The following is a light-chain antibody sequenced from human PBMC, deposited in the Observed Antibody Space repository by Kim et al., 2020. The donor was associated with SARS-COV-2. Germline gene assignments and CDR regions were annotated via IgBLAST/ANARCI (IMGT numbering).Light chain of an antibody. V-gene: IGKV1-39*01. CDR3: QQSYSTPPIT. CDR2: AAS. Sequence: DIQMTQSPSSLSASVGDRVTITCRASQNISSYLNWYQQKPGKAPKLLIYAASSLQSGVPSRFSGSGSGTDFTLTISSLQPEDFATYYCQQSYSTPPITFGGGTKVDIK. CDR1: QNISSY. J-gene: IGKJ4*01.